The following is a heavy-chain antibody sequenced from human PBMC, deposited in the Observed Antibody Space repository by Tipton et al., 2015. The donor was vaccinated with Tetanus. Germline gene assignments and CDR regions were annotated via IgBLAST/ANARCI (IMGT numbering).Heavy chain of an antibody. CDR2: ISDNGVNT. V-gene: IGHV3-23*01. CDR3: AREADCSGGSCFSGDFDN. CDR1: GFTFSSYA. D-gene: IGHD2-15*01. Sequence: AASGFTFSSYAMGWVRQAPGKGLEWVSGISDNGVNTYYADSVKGRFTISRDNSKNTLYLQMNSLRAEDTALYYCAREADCSGGSCFSGDFDNWGQGTQVTVSS. J-gene: IGHJ4*02.